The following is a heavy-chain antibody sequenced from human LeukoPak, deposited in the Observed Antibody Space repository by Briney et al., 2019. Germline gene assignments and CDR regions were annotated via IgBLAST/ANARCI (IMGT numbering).Heavy chain of an antibody. CDR2: ISISGTTI. D-gene: IGHD3-10*01. J-gene: IGHJ4*02. CDR3: GLFTMVRGDFDY. CDR1: GFTFTDFY. Sequence: GGSLRLSCAAPGFTFTDFYMSWIRQAPGKGLEWVSYISISGTTIYYADSVKGRFTFSRDNAKNTLYLQMNSLRAEDTAVYYCGLFTMVRGDFDYWGQGTLVTVSS. V-gene: IGHV3-11*04.